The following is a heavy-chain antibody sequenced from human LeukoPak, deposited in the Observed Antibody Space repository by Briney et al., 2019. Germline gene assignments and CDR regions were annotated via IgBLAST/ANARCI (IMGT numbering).Heavy chain of an antibody. Sequence: PSETLSLTCAVYGGPFSGYYWSWIRQPPGKGLEWIGEINHSGSTNYNPSLKSRVTISVDTSKNQFSLKLSSVTAADTAVYYCARWRLQYCGSTSCYMRSLFYYYGMDVWGQGTTVTVSS. CDR1: GGPFSGYY. CDR3: ARWRLQYCGSTSCYMRSLFYYYGMDV. CDR2: INHSGST. V-gene: IGHV4-34*01. D-gene: IGHD2-2*02. J-gene: IGHJ6*02.